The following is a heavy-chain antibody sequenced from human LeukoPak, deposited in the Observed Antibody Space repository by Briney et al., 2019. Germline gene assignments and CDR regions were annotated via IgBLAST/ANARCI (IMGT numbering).Heavy chain of an antibody. CDR3: ARKKIWRHYFDY. CDR2: IKQDGSEK. V-gene: IGHV3-7*03. D-gene: IGHD1-1*01. J-gene: IGHJ4*02. Sequence: VANIKQDGSEKYYVDSVKGRFTISRDNAKNSLYLQMNSLRAEDTAVYYCARKKIWRHYFDYWGQGTLVTVSS.